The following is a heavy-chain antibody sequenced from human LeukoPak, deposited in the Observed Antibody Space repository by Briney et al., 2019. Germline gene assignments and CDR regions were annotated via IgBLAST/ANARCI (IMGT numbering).Heavy chain of an antibody. CDR3: ARVTLVPSGYYTDV. J-gene: IGHJ6*03. Sequence: ASVKVSCKASGGTFSSYAISWVRQAPGQGLEWMGGIIPIFGTANYAQKFQGRVTITTDESTSTAYMELRSLRSEDTAVYYCARVTLVPSGYYTDVWGKGTTVTVSS. V-gene: IGHV1-69*05. D-gene: IGHD6-6*01. CDR1: GGTFSSYA. CDR2: IIPIFGTA.